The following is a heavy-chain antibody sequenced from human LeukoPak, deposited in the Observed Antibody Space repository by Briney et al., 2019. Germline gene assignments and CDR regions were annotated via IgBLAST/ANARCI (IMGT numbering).Heavy chain of an antibody. CDR2: INGGSGNT. Sequence: ASVKVSCKASGYTFADYTMHWLRQAPGQRLDWMGWINGGSGNTKYSPEFQGRVTITRDTSASTAYMELSSLRSEDTAVYYCANPRYDSSGYYYVDWGQGTLVTVSS. D-gene: IGHD3-22*01. J-gene: IGHJ4*02. CDR3: ANPRYDSSGYYYVD. CDR1: GYTFADYT. V-gene: IGHV1-3*01.